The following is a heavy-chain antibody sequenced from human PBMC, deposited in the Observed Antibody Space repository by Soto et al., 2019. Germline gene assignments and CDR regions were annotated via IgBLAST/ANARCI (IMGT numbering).Heavy chain of an antibody. Sequence: SETLSLTCTVSGGSISSYYWSWIRQPPGKGLEWIGYIYYSGSTNYNPSLKSRVTISVDTSKNQFSLKLSSVTAADTAVYYCARVSYGGKPADYWGQGTLVTVSS. D-gene: IGHD4-17*01. CDR1: GGSISSYY. CDR3: ARVSYGGKPADY. CDR2: IYYSGST. V-gene: IGHV4-59*01. J-gene: IGHJ4*02.